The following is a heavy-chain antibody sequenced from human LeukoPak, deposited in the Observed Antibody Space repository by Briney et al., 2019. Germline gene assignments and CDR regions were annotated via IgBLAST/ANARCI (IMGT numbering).Heavy chain of an antibody. CDR3: TTYSGGYYDSSGYYLGL. J-gene: IGHJ4*02. Sequence: GGSLRRSCAASGFTFSNAWMNWVRQAPGKGLEWVGRIKSKTDGGTTDYAAPVKGRFTISRDDSKNTLYLQMNSLKTEDTAVYYCTTYSGGYYDSSGYYLGLWGQGTLVTVSS. D-gene: IGHD3-22*01. V-gene: IGHV3-15*07. CDR2: IKSKTDGGTT. CDR1: GFTFSNAW.